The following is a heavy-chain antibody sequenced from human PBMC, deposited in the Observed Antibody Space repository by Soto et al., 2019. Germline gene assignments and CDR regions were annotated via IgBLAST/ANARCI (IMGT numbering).Heavy chain of an antibody. D-gene: IGHD1-20*01. CDR2: IYWDDDK. CDR3: AHRLGGYTWNDGYFDY. Sequence: QITLKESGPTLVTPTQTLTLTCSFSGFSLTSRPMGVGWIRQPPGKALEWLAVIYWDDDKRYSPALNSRLTITKDTSKNQVALTVTNMDPVDTATYYCAHRLGGYTWNDGYFDYWGQGTLVTVSS. J-gene: IGHJ4*02. V-gene: IGHV2-5*02. CDR1: GFSLTSRPMG.